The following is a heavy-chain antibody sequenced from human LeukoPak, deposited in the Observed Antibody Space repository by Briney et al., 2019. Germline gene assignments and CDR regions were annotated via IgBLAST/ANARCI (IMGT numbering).Heavy chain of an antibody. CDR2: INPNSGGT. V-gene: IGHV1-2*02. Sequence: ASVKVSCKASGYTFTGYYMHWVRQAPGQGLEWMGWINPNSGGTNYAQKFQGRVTMTRDTSISTAYMELSRLRSDDTAVYYCARLAKYSSSAWFDPWGQGTLVTVSS. D-gene: IGHD6-6*01. CDR1: GYTFTGYY. CDR3: ARLAKYSSSAWFDP. J-gene: IGHJ5*02.